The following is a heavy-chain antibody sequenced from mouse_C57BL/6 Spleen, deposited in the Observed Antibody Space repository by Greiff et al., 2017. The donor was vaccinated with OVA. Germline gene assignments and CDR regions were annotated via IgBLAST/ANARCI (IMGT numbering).Heavy chain of an antibody. J-gene: IGHJ3*01. CDR2: IDLSVSYT. Sequence: QLQQPGAELVKPGASVKLSCKASGSTFTSYWLQWVKQRPGQDLEWIGEIDLSVSYTNSNQKFKGKATLTVDTSSSTAYMQLSSLTSEDSAVYYCARARNNVPWLAYWGQGTLVTVSA. V-gene: IGHV1-50*01. D-gene: IGHD2-1*01. CDR1: GSTFTSYW. CDR3: ARARNNVPWLAY.